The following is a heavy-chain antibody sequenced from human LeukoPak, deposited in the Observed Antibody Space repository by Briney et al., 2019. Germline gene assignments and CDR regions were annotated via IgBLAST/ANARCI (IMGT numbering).Heavy chain of an antibody. D-gene: IGHD6-13*01. V-gene: IGHV4-39*01. CDR2: IYYSGST. Sequence: PSETLSLTCTVSGGSISSSSYYWGWIRQPPGKGLEWIGSIYYSGSTYYNPSLKSRVTISVDTSKNQFSLKLSSVTAADTAVYYCASSTYSSSWYYPDAFDIWGQGTMVTVSS. J-gene: IGHJ3*02. CDR1: GGSISSSSYY. CDR3: ASSTYSSSWYYPDAFDI.